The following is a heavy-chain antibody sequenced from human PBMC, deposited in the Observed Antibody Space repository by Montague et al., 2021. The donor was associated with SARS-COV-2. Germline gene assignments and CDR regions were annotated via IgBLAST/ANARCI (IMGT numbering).Heavy chain of an antibody. CDR2: IYSGGSST. D-gene: IGHD3-3*01. CDR1: GFTFSNYA. J-gene: IGHJ4*02. CDR3: AKDPHYDFWSGYYYDY. Sequence: SLVASGFTFSNYAMSWFRQAPGKGLEWVSVIYSGGSSTYYADSVKGRFTISRDNSTNTLYLQMNSLRAEDTAVYYCAKDPHYDFWSGYYYDYWGQGTLFTGAS. V-gene: IGHV3-23*03.